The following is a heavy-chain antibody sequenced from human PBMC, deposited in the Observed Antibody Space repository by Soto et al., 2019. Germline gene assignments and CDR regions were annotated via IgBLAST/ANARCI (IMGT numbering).Heavy chain of an antibody. Sequence: GGSLRLSCAASGFTFSSYAMSWVRQAPGKGLEWVSAISGSGGSTYYADSVKGRFTISRDNSKNTLYLQMNSLRAEDTAVYYCARELLVPAARAGWFDPWGQGTLVTVSS. J-gene: IGHJ5*02. CDR2: ISGSGGST. V-gene: IGHV3-23*01. CDR3: ARELLVPAARAGWFDP. D-gene: IGHD2-2*01. CDR1: GFTFSSYA.